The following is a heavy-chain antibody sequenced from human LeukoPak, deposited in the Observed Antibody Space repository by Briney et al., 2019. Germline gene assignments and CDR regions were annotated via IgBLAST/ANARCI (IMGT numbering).Heavy chain of an antibody. CDR1: GGSIGSYY. D-gene: IGHD5-12*01. Sequence: PSETLSLTCTVSGGSIGSYYWSWIRQPPGKGLEWIGNVYYTGSTNYNPSLKSRVTISVDTSKNQFSLKLSSVTAADTAVYYCAREGYGGYGPGTFDYWGQGTLVTVSS. J-gene: IGHJ4*02. V-gene: IGHV4-59*01. CDR2: VYYTGST. CDR3: AREGYGGYGPGTFDY.